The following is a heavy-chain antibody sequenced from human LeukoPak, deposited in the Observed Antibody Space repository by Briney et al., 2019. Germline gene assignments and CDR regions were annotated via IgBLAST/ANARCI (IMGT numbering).Heavy chain of an antibody. J-gene: IGHJ4*02. CDR2: IKDFGSEK. CDR1: GFTFSNYW. Sequence: GGSLRLSCAASGFTFSNYWMSWVRQAPGKGLEWVANIKDFGSEKYYVDSVKGRFTISRDNAKNSLYLQMNSLRAEDTALYYCVRTRVVVTAYFDYWGQGTLVTVSS. CDR3: VRTRVVVTAYFDY. V-gene: IGHV3-7*01. D-gene: IGHD2-21*02.